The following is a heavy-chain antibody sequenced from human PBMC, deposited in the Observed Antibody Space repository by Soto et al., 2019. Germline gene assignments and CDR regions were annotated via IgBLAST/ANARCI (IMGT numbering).Heavy chain of an antibody. CDR2: VSGNGAST. J-gene: IGHJ4*02. D-gene: IGHD2-21*01. CDR1: GFTFSDFA. V-gene: IGHV3-23*01. CDR3: ARGRSLVITDYFDY. Sequence: PGGSLRLSCAVAGFTFSDFAMNWVRQAPGKGLEWVSSVSGNGASTHYADIVQGRFTISRDNSKNTLYLQMNSLRAEDTAMYYCARGRSLVITDYFDYWGQGTPVTVSS.